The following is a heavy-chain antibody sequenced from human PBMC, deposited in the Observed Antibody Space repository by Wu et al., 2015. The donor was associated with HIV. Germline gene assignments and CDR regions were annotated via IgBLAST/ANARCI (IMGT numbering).Heavy chain of an antibody. D-gene: IGHD3-22*01. CDR1: GYTFTGYY. CDR2: INPKTGDT. J-gene: IGHJ5*02. Sequence: QVHLVQSGAEVKKPGASVKVSCKASGYTFTGYYMHWVRQAPGQGLQWMGWINPKTGDTKYAQKFQGRVTMTRDTSITTGYMELSSLRSDDTAVYYCARRGYDSSGNWFDPRGQGTLVTVSS. V-gene: IGHV1-2*02. CDR3: ARRGYDSSGNWFDP.